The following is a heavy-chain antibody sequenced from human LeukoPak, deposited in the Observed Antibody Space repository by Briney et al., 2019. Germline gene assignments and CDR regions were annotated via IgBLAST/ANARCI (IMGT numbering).Heavy chain of an antibody. CDR2: ISTDVSTT. Sequence: GGSLRLSCTASGYTFSSYWMHWVRQAPGKGLVWVSRISTDVSTTTYADSVTGRFTISRDNAKNTLYLQMNSLRDEDTAVYYCSRDTLGPNDYWGQGTLVTVSS. D-gene: IGHD3-16*01. V-gene: IGHV3-74*01. CDR3: SRDTLGPNDY. J-gene: IGHJ4*02. CDR1: GYTFSSYW.